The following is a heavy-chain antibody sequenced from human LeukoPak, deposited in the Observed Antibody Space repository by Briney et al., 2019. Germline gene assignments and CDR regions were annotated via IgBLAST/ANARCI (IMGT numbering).Heavy chain of an antibody. CDR2: IYTSGST. V-gene: IGHV4-61*02. CDR1: GGSLSSGSSY. J-gene: IGHJ6*02. CDR3: ARAGRYYYYYGMDF. Sequence: SETLSLTCTVSGGSLSSGSSYWSWVRQHGGRGLEWLGRIYTSGSTNYNPSLKSRVTISVDTSKNQFSLKLSSVTAADTAVYYCARAGRYYYYYGMDFWGQGTTVTVSS.